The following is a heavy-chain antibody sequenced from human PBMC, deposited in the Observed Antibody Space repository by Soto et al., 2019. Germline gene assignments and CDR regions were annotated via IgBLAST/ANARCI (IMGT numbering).Heavy chain of an antibody. J-gene: IGHJ4*02. CDR3: AREGRGNGYYYSFDC. D-gene: IGHD5-12*01. V-gene: IGHV1-69*12. Sequence: QVQLVQSGAEVKKPGSSVKVSCKASGDTFSNHAISWVRQAPGQGLEWMGGIIPIFGTGNYAQNFQGRVTITADEATSTIFMELTSLRSEDTAVYYCAREGRGNGYYYSFDCWGQGTLVSVSS. CDR1: GDTFSNHA. CDR2: IIPIFGTG.